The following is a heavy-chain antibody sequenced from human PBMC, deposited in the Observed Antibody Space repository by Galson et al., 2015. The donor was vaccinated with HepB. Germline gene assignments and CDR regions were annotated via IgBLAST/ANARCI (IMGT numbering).Heavy chain of an antibody. J-gene: IGHJ4*02. Sequence: PALVKPTQTLTLTCTFSGFSLSTSGVGVGWIRQPPGKALEWLALIYWDDDKRYSPSLKSRLTITKDTSKNQVVLTMTNMDPVDTATYYCALQTIIAAAGIFDYWGQGTLVTVSS. D-gene: IGHD6-13*01. CDR1: GFSLSTSGVG. CDR2: IYWDDDK. CDR3: ALQTIIAAAGIFDY. V-gene: IGHV2-5*02.